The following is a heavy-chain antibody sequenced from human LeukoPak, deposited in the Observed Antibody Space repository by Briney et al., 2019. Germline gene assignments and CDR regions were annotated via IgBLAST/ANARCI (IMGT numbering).Heavy chain of an antibody. Sequence: GASVKVSCKASGGTFSSYAISWVRQAPGQGLEWMGWISAYNGNTNYAQKLQGRVTMTTDTSTSTAYMELRSLRSDDTAVYYCARGLVVVTAIHEFDYWGQGTLVTVSS. CDR1: GGTFSSYA. V-gene: IGHV1-18*01. D-gene: IGHD2-21*02. CDR2: ISAYNGNT. CDR3: ARGLVVVTAIHEFDY. J-gene: IGHJ4*02.